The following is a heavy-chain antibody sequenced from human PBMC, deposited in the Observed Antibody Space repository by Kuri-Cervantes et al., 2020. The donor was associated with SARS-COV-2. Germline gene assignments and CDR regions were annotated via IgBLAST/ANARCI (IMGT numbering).Heavy chain of an antibody. V-gene: IGHV4-34*01. Sequence: SETLSLTCAFYGGSFSGYYWSWIRQPPGKGLEWIGEINHSGSTNYNPSLKSRVTISVDTSKNQFSLKLSSVTAADTAVYYCARSSGVVTGDAFDIWGQGTMVTVSS. D-gene: IGHD3-3*01. CDR2: INHSGST. CDR3: ARSSGVVTGDAFDI. CDR1: GGSFSGYY. J-gene: IGHJ3*02.